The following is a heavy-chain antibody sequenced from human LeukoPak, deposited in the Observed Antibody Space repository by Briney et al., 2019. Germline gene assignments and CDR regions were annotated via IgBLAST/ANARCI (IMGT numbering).Heavy chain of an antibody. J-gene: IGHJ6*02. CDR2: ISGSGGYT. CDR3: ARGNYYGMDV. V-gene: IGHV3-23*01. CDR1: GFTFSSYA. Sequence: PGGSLRLSCAASGFTFSSYAMNWVRQAPGKGLEWVSAISGSGGYTYYADSVKGRFTISRDNAKNTLYLQMNSLRAEDTAVYYCARGNYYGMDVWGQGTTVTVSS.